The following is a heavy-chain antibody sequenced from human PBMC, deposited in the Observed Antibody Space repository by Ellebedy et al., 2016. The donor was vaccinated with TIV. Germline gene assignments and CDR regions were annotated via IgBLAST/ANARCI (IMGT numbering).Heavy chain of an antibody. V-gene: IGHV1-69*13. Sequence: AASVKVSCKASGYTFTSYGISWVRQAPGQGLEWMGGIIPIFGTANYAQKFQGRVTITADESTSTAYMELSSLRSEDTAVYYCATLNNYGDYVIAPYWGQGTLVTVSS. CDR2: IIPIFGTA. J-gene: IGHJ4*02. D-gene: IGHD4-17*01. CDR1: GYTFTSYG. CDR3: ATLNNYGDYVIAPY.